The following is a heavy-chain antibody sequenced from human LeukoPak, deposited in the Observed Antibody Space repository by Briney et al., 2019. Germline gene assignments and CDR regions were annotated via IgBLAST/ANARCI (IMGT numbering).Heavy chain of an antibody. Sequence: GGSLRLSCEASGFNLSRNGMHWVRQAPGKGLEWVAFIRNDGRNTYYADSVKGRFAISRDNSKNTLYLQMNSLRAEDTAVYYCAKDRVSSETDFDCWGQGTLVTVSS. CDR1: GFNLSRNG. D-gene: IGHD3-22*01. J-gene: IGHJ4*02. V-gene: IGHV3-30*02. CDR3: AKDRVSSETDFDC. CDR2: IRNDGRNT.